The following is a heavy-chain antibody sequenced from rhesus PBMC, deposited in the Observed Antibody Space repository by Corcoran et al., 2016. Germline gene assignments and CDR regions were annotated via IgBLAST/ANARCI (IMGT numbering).Heavy chain of an antibody. CDR3: ARALGDTWGAFDF. D-gene: IGHD5-42*01. V-gene: IGHV3-100*02. CDR1: GFTFSSYE. CDR2: ISESGGTI. Sequence: DVQLVESGGGLVKPGGSLRLSCVASGFTFSSYEMHWVRQAPGKGLEWVSVISESGGTIYSADSVKGRFTISRDNAKNSLFLQMNSLRAEDTAVYYCARALGDTWGAFDFWGQGLRVTVSS. J-gene: IGHJ3*01.